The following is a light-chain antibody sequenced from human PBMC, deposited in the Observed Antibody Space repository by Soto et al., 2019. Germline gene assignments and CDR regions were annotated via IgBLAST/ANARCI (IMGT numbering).Light chain of an antibody. CDR1: SSNIGAGYD. J-gene: IGLJ2*01. CDR3: QSYDTSLRGRV. Sequence: QSVLTQPPSVSGAPGQRVTISCTGSSSNIGAGYDVHWYQQLPGTAPKLLIYDNTNRPSGVPDRFSGSKSGTSASLAITGLQAEDEADYYCQSYDTSLRGRVFGGGTQLTVL. CDR2: DNT. V-gene: IGLV1-40*01.